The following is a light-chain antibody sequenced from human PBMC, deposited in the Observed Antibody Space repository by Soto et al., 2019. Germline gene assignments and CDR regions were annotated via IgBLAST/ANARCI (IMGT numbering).Light chain of an antibody. CDR1: RSDID. CDR3: ISYTGSSTSYV. Sequence: QSVLTQPASVSGSPGQSITISCSRTRSDIDVAWYQQFPGKTPKILIYGVSNRPSGVSSRFSGSKSGNTASLTISGLQAEDEADYYCISYTGSSTSYVFGSGTKVTVL. J-gene: IGLJ1*01. CDR2: GVS. V-gene: IGLV2-14*01.